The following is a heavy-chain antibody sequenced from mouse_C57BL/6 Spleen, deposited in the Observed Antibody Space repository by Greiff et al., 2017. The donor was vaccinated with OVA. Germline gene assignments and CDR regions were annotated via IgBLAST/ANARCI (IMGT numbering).Heavy chain of an antibody. J-gene: IGHJ2*01. V-gene: IGHV1-15*01. CDR1: GYTFTDYE. CDR2: IDPETGGT. Sequence: QVQLQQSGAELVRPGASVTLSCKASGYTFTDYEMHWVKQTPVHGLEWIGAIDPETGGTAYNQKFKGKAILTADKSSSTAYMELRSLTSEDSAVYYCTRWGMITTYYFDYWGQGTTLTVSS. D-gene: IGHD2-4*01. CDR3: TRWGMITTYYFDY.